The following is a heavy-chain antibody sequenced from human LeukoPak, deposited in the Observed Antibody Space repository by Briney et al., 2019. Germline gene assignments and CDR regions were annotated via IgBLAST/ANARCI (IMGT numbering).Heavy chain of an antibody. CDR1: GFPFSSYG. D-gene: IGHD1-7*01. CDR3: VGSGNSAH. Sequence: PGGSLRLPCAASGFPFSSYGMSWIRQGPVKGLEWVSSISASGDVIFLVDSVKGRFIVSRDNSQNTLSLQMNSLRVEDTAIYYCVGSGNSAHWGQGTLVTVSS. V-gene: IGHV3-23*01. J-gene: IGHJ4*02. CDR2: ISASGDVI.